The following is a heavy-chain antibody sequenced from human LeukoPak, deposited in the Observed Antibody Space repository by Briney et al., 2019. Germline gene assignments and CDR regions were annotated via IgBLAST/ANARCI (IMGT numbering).Heavy chain of an antibody. V-gene: IGHV1-2*02. D-gene: IGHD6-13*01. J-gene: IGHJ5*02. Sequence: ASVKVSCKASGYTFTGCYMHWVRQAPGQGLEWMGWINPNSGGTNYAQKFQGRVTMTRDTSISTAYMELSRLRSDDTAVYYCARVYSSSRWFDPWGQGTLVTVSS. CDR3: ARVYSSSRWFDP. CDR1: GYTFTGCY. CDR2: INPNSGGT.